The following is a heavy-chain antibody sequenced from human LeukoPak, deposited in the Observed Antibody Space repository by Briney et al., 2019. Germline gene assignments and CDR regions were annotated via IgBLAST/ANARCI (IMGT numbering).Heavy chain of an antibody. J-gene: IGHJ5*02. CDR2: IYYSGST. CDR3: ARHWTQLLWFGEDTPNWFDP. D-gene: IGHD3-10*01. V-gene: IGHV4-39*01. Sequence: PSETLSLTCTVSGGSFSSSSYYWGWLRQPPGTGLEWVGSIYYSGSTYYNPSLKSRVTISVDASKNQFSLKLSSVTAADTAVYYCARHWTQLLWFGEDTPNWFDPWGQGTLVTVSS. CDR1: GGSFSSSSYY.